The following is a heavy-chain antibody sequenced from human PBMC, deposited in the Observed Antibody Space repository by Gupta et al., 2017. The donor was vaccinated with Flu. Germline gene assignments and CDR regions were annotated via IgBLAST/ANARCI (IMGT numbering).Heavy chain of an antibody. CDR3: AMLAVTADDKQYYFDY. V-gene: IGHV5-51*01. J-gene: IGHJ4*02. CDR2: IYTGDSDT. Sequence: WIGWVRQMPGKVLEWMGIIYTGDSDTRYSPSCHGQVTISADKSISTADLQWSSLKASESAMYYCAMLAVTADDKQYYFDYGGQGTLVTVSS. CDR1: W. D-gene: IGHD2-21*02.